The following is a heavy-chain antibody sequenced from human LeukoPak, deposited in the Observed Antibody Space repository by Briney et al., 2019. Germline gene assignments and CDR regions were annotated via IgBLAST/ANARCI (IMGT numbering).Heavy chain of an antibody. Sequence: PGGSLRLSCTASGFAFSVYAMSWLRQPPGKGLERVSTINANSGTTSYAASVRGRFTISRDNSKNTLYLQLNTLRADDTAVYYCAKGRLPTDYWGQGTLVTVSS. CDR1: GFAFSVYA. V-gene: IGHV3-23*01. CDR3: AKGRLPTDY. CDR2: INANSGTT. J-gene: IGHJ4*02.